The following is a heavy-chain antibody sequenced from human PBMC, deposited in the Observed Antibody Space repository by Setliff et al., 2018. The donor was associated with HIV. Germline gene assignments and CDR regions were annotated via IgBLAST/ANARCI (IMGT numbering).Heavy chain of an antibody. V-gene: IGHV1-46*01. CDR1: GYTFTNYY. D-gene: IGHD6-19*01. CDR2: INPSGGTT. J-gene: IGHJ4*02. Sequence: ASVKVSCKASGYTFTNYYMHWVRQTPGQGLKWMGMINPSGGTTNYPQKFQGRVTMTRDTSTSTVYMELSSLRSDDTAVYYCAVGPASYSSGAIGYWGQGTLVTVSS. CDR3: AVGPASYSSGAIGY.